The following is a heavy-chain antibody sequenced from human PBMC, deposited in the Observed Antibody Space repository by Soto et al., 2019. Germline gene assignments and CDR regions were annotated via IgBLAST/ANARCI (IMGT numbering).Heavy chain of an antibody. V-gene: IGHV3-23*01. CDR2: ISGSGSST. D-gene: IGHD1-26*01. J-gene: IGHJ4*02. CDR1: GFTFSSYA. CDR3: ARRGSGSHYDY. Sequence: EVQLLESGGGLVQPGGSLRLSCAASGFTFSSYAMRWVRQAPVKGLEWVSAISGSGSSTYYADSVKGRFTISRDNSKNTLYLHMNSLRAADTAVYYSARRGSGSHYDYWGQGTLVTVSS.